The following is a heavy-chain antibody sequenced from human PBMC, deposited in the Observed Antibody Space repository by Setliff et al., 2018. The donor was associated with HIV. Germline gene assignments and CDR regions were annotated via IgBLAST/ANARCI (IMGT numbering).Heavy chain of an antibody. CDR3: ARDSGNYAFDY. V-gene: IGHV2-70*04. CDR2: IDWDGDK. D-gene: IGHD1-26*01. CDR1: GFSLSTSGVG. Sequence: SGPTLVNPTQTLTLTCTFSGFSLSTSGVGVGWIRQPPGKALEWLARIDWDGDKFYNASLKTRLTISKDTFKKQVILTVANVDPADTATYYCARDSGNYAFDYWGLGTLVTAPQ. J-gene: IGHJ4*02.